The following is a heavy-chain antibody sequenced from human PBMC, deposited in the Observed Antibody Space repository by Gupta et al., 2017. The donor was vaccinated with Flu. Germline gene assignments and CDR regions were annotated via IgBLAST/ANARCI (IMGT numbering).Heavy chain of an antibody. D-gene: IGHD3-22*01. Sequence: EVQLVESGGGLVKPGGSLRLSCAASGFTFSSYSMNWVRQAPGKGLEWVSSISSSSSYIYYADSVKGRFTISRDNAKNSLYLQMNSLRAEDTAVYYCARVRYYDSSGYYYDDAFDIWGQGTMVTVSS. J-gene: IGHJ3*02. CDR1: GFTFSSYS. CDR2: ISSSSSYI. V-gene: IGHV3-21*04. CDR3: ARVRYYDSSGYYYDDAFDI.